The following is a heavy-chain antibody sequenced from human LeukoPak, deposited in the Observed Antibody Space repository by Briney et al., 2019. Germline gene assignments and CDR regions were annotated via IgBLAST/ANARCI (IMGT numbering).Heavy chain of an antibody. V-gene: IGHV1-69*13. Sequence: ASVKVSCKASGGTFSSYAISRVRQAPGQGLEWMGGVIPIFGTANYAQKFQGRVTITADESTSTAYMELSSLRSEDTAVYYCARSWSSGWYEGNWFDPWGQGTLVTVSS. D-gene: IGHD6-19*01. CDR1: GGTFSSYA. CDR3: ARSWSSGWYEGNWFDP. CDR2: VIPIFGTA. J-gene: IGHJ5*02.